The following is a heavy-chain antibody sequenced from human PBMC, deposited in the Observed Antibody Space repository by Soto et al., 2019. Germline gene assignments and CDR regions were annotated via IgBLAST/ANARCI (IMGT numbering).Heavy chain of an antibody. Sequence: GGSLRLSCAASGFIFSDHHMDWVRQAPGKGLEWVGRIRSKGDSYSTEYAASVKDRFTISRDDSKNSLYLQLNSLKTEDTAVYYCAKRSSSSTFDYWGQGT. V-gene: IGHV3-72*01. CDR3: AKRSSSSTFDY. CDR1: GFIFSDHH. D-gene: IGHD6-6*01. J-gene: IGHJ4*02. CDR2: IRSKGDSYST.